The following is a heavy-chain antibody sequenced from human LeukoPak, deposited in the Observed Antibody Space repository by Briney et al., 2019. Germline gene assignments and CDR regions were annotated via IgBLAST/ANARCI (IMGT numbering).Heavy chain of an antibody. Sequence: LSLTCAVYGGSFSDYYMSWIRQAPGKGLEWVSYISSSGSTIYYADSVKGRFTISRDNAKNSLYLQMNSLRAEDTAVYYCARDRQWLGYNWFDPWGQGTLVTVSS. CDR1: GGSFSDYY. CDR2: ISSSGSTI. D-gene: IGHD6-19*01. V-gene: IGHV3-11*01. J-gene: IGHJ5*02. CDR3: ARDRQWLGYNWFDP.